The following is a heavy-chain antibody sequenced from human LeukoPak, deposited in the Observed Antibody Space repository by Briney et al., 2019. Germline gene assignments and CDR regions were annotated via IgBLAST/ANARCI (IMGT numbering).Heavy chain of an antibody. CDR2: IYTNGST. V-gene: IGHV4-4*07. CDR3: ARENSGSYREFDC. J-gene: IGHJ4*02. D-gene: IGHD1-26*01. Sequence: SETLFLTCTVSGGSISSYYWSWIRQPAGKGLEWIGRIYTNGSTNYNASLKSRVSMSVDTSKNQFSLKLSSVTAADTAVFYCARENSGSYREFDCWGQGTLVTVSS. CDR1: GGSISSYY.